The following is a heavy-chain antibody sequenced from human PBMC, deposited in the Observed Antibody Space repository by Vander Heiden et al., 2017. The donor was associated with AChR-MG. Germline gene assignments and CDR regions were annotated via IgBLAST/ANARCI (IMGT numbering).Heavy chain of an antibody. CDR2: ISAYNGNT. CDR3: ARDYSQNKVGAVGY. V-gene: IGHV1-18*01. Sequence: VQLVQSGAEVKKPGASAKVSCKASGYTFTSYRISWVRQAPGQGLEWMGWISAYNGNTNYAQKLQGRVTMTTDTSTSTAYMELRSLRSDDTAVYYCARDYSQNKVGAVGYWGQGTLVTVSS. D-gene: IGHD1-26*01. CDR1: GYTFTSYR. J-gene: IGHJ4*02.